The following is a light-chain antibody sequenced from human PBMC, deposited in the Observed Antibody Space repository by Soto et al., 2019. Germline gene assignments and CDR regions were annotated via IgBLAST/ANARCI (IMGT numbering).Light chain of an antibody. CDR3: QQYDSSVT. CDR2: DAS. J-gene: IGKJ5*01. Sequence: EIVLTQSPGTLSLSPGERATLSCRASRIVSSSHLAWYQQKPGQAPRLLMYDASTRATGIPDRFSGSGSGTDFTLTISRLEPEDFAVYFCQQYDSSVTFGQGTRLEIK. CDR1: RIVSSSH. V-gene: IGKV3-20*01.